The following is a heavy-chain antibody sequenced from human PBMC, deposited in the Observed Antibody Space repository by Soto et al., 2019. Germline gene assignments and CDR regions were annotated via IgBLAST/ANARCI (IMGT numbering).Heavy chain of an antibody. CDR2: IYPGDSDT. CDR1: GYSFTSYW. D-gene: IGHD6-13*01. Sequence: PGESLKISCKGSGYSFTSYWIGWVRQMPGKGLEWMGIIYPGDSDTRYSPSFQGQVTISADKSISTAYLQWSSLKASDTAMYYCARSPQPGIAAAGTTWFDPWGQGTLVTVSS. J-gene: IGHJ5*02. CDR3: ARSPQPGIAAAGTTWFDP. V-gene: IGHV5-51*01.